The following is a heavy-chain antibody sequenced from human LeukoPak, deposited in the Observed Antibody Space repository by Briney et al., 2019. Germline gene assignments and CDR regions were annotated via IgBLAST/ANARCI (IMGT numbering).Heavy chain of an antibody. CDR1: GYTFTSYA. CDR2: INAGNGNT. V-gene: IGHV1-3*01. CDR3: ARARRDGYNEYYFDY. Sequence: ASVTVSCKASGYTFTSYAMHWVRQAPGQRLEWMGWINAGNGNTKYSQKFQGRVTITRDTSASTAYMELSSLRSEDTAVYYCARARRDGYNEYYFDYWGQGTLVTVSS. J-gene: IGHJ4*02. D-gene: IGHD5-24*01.